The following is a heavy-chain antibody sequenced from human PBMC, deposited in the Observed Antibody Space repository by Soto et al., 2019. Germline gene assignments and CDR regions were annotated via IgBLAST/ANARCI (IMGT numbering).Heavy chain of an antibody. CDR3: ARPIAVAGQYGMDV. D-gene: IGHD6-19*01. Sequence: PGESLKISCKGSGFSFTTYWIAWVRQMPGKGLEWMGIIYPDDSDTRYSPSFQGQVTISADKSISTAYLQWSSLKASDTAMYYCARPIAVAGQYGMDVWGQGTTVTVSS. V-gene: IGHV5-51*01. CDR2: IYPDDSDT. J-gene: IGHJ6*02. CDR1: GFSFTTYW.